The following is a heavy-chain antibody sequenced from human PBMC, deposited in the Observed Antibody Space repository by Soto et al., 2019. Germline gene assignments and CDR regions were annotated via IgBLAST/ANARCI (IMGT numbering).Heavy chain of an antibody. V-gene: IGHV3-30-3*01. D-gene: IGHD3-22*01. Sequence: GGLLSLSCAASDFSFSTSTMHLISLTAGKGLEWVALVSDYGSNADYADSVQGRFTISRDNSKNTLFLQMDSLRPEDTAIYYCAGVRPGDNGYPFFDYWGQGTLVPVS. J-gene: IGHJ4*02. CDR2: VSDYGSNA. CDR1: DFSFSTST. CDR3: AGVRPGDNGYPFFDY.